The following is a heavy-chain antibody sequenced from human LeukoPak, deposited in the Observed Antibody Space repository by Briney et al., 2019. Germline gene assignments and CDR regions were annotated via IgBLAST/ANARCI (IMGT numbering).Heavy chain of an antibody. CDR1: GGSISSSSYY. J-gene: IGHJ5*02. Sequence: SETLSLTCTVSGGSISSSSYYWGWIRQPPGKGLEWIGSIYYSGSTYYNPSLKSRVTISVDTSKNQFSLKLSSVTAADTAVYYCASYHDFDRLPPRDNWFDPWGQGTLVTVSS. V-gene: IGHV4-39*01. CDR3: ASYHDFDRLPPRDNWFDP. CDR2: IYYSGST. D-gene: IGHD3-9*01.